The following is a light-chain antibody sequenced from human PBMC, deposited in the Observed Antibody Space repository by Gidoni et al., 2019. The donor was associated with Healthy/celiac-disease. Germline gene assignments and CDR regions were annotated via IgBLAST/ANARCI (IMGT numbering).Light chain of an antibody. V-gene: IGLV1-40*01. J-gene: IGLJ2*01. CDR2: GTS. Sequence: QSVLTQPPSESGAPGQRVTVSCTGSSSNIGAGYDVHWYQQLPGTAPKLLIYGTSNRPSGVPDRFSGSKSGTSASLAITGLQAEDEADYYCQSYDSSLRTVFGGGTKLTVL. CDR3: QSYDSSLRTV. CDR1: SSNIGAGYD.